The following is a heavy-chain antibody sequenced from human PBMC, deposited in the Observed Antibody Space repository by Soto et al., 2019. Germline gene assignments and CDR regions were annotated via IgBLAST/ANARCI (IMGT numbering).Heavy chain of an antibody. Sequence: PGGSLRLSCTGSAFNFNTHAMHWVRQTPGKGLEWLAIISSDGSNSYYGDSVKGRFTISRDNSRNTLYLQLNTVTAEDTAVYYCARGIPDYKGTWSGSPHLDYWGQGTLVTVSS. CDR1: AFNFNTHA. CDR3: ARGIPDYKGTWSGSPHLDY. D-gene: IGHD1-20*01. CDR2: ISSDGSNS. V-gene: IGHV3-30-3*01. J-gene: IGHJ4*02.